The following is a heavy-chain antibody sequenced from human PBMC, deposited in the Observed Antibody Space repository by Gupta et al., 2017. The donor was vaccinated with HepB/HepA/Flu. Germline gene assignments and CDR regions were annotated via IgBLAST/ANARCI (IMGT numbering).Heavy chain of an antibody. CDR2: IIPIFGTA. D-gene: IGHD6-13*01. J-gene: IGHJ5*02. CDR3: ARDVADRYNWFDP. V-gene: IGHV1-69*06. CDR1: GCTFSSYA. Sequence: GCTFSSYAISWVRQAPGQGLEWMGGIIPIFGTANYAQKFQGRVTITADKSTSTASMELSSLRSEDTAVYYCARDVADRYNWFDPWGQGTLVTVAS.